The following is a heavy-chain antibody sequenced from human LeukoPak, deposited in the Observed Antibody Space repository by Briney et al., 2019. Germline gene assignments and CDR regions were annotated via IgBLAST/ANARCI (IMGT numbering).Heavy chain of an antibody. CDR1: GFTFSSYA. J-gene: IGHJ4*02. Sequence: PGGSLRLSCAASGFTFSSYAMHWVRQAPGKGLEWVAVISYDGSNKYYADSVKGRFTISRDNSKNTLYLQMNSLRAEDTAVYYCARVKLERLLDYWGQGTLVTVSS. D-gene: IGHD1-1*01. V-gene: IGHV3-30-3*01. CDR3: ARVKLERLLDY. CDR2: ISYDGSNK.